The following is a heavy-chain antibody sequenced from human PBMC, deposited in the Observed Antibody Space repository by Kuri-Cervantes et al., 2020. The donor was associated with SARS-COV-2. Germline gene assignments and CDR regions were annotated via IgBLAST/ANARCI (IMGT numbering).Heavy chain of an antibody. CDR3: ARRGRGAVAGTTKYWYFDL. CDR1: GYSFTSYW. CDR2: IYPGDSDT. J-gene: IGHJ2*01. D-gene: IGHD6-19*01. Sequence: KVPCKGSGYSFTSYWIGWVRQMPGKGLEWMGIIYPGDSDTRYSPSFQGQVTISADKSISTAYLQWSSLKASDTAMYYCARRGRGAVAGTTKYWYFDLWGRGTLVTVSS. V-gene: IGHV5-51*01.